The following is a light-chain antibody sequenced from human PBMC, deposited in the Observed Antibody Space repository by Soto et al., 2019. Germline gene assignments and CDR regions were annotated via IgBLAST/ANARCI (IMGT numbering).Light chain of an antibody. V-gene: IGLV1-44*01. CDR1: ISNIGSKT. CDR3: ASFTTSSTRV. J-gene: IGLJ1*01. CDR2: SDD. Sequence: QSVLTQPPSASGTPGQGVTISCSGSISNIGSKTVKWYQQFPGTAPQLLIYSDDQRPSGVSNRFSGSKSANTASLTISGLQAEDEADYYCASFTTSSTRVFGTGTKVTVL.